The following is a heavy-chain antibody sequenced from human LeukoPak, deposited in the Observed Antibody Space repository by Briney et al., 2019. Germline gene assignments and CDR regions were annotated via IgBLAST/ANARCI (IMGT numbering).Heavy chain of an antibody. J-gene: IGHJ4*02. V-gene: IGHV4-59*08. CDR3: ARHSRTGYNYLDY. CDR1: GGSMSSYY. D-gene: IGHD5-24*01. Sequence: SETLSLTRTVSGGSMSSYYWSWIRQPPGKGLEWIGYIYYSGSTNNNPSLKSRVTISVDTSKNQFSLKLRSVTAADTAVYYCARHSRTGYNYLDYWGQGTLVTVSS. CDR2: IYYSGST.